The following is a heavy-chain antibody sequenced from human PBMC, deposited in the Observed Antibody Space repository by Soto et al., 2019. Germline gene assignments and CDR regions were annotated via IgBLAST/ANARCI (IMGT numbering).Heavy chain of an antibody. D-gene: IGHD3-9*01. J-gene: IGHJ5*02. V-gene: IGHV4-31*03. CDR3: ARNWYYDILTGYPIWFDP. Sequence: SETLSLTCTVSGGSISSGGYYWSWMRQHPGKGLEWIGYIYYSGSTYYNPSLKSRVTISVDTSKNQFSLKLSSVTAADTAVYYCARNWYYDILTGYPIWFDPWGQGTLVTVSS. CDR1: GGSISSGGYY. CDR2: IYYSGST.